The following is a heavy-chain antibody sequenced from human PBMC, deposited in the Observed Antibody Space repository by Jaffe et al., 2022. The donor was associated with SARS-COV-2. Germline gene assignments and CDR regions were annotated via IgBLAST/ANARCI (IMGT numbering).Heavy chain of an antibody. CDR3: VKDIKRGQQL. J-gene: IGHJ4*02. CDR2: ISWDSGTR. V-gene: IGHV3-9*01. D-gene: IGHD6-13*01. Sequence: VQLVESGGGLVQPGRSLRLSCATSGFPLNDYAMHWVRQVPGKGLEWVSGISWDSGTRGYAGSVKGRFIISRDNAKNSMYLQMNSLRPEDTALYYCVKDIKRGQQLWGQGTLVTVSS. CDR1: GFPLNDYA.